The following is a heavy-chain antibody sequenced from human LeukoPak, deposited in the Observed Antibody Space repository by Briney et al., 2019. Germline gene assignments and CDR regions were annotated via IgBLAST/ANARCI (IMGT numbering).Heavy chain of an antibody. CDR1: GYTFTGYY. Sequence: GASVKVSCKASGYTFTGYYMHWVRQAPGQGLEWMGWINPNSGGTNYAQKFQGRVTMTRDTSISTAYMELSRLRSDDTAVYYCARDEGSGWYSDWFDLWGQGTLVTVSS. CDR3: ARDEGSGWYSDWFDL. CDR2: INPNSGGT. V-gene: IGHV1-2*02. D-gene: IGHD6-19*01. J-gene: IGHJ5*02.